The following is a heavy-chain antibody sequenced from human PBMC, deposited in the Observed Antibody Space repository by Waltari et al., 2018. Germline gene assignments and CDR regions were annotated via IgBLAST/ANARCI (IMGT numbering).Heavy chain of an antibody. CDR2: INHSGST. CDR1: GGSFSGYY. CDR3: ARGRDRRAGAIITMVRGVKSQPLDY. D-gene: IGHD3-10*01. Sequence: QVQLQQWGAGLLKPSETLSLTCAVYGGSFSGYYWLWIRQPPGKGLGWMGEINHSGSTNYNPSLKSRVTISVDTSKNQFSLKLSSVTAADTAVYYCARGRDRRAGAIITMVRGVKSQPLDYWGQGTLVTVSS. J-gene: IGHJ4*02. V-gene: IGHV4-34*01.